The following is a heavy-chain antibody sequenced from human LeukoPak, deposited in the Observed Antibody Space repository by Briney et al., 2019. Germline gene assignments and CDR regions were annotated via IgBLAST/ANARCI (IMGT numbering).Heavy chain of an antibody. CDR1: GFTFSSYS. CDR2: IRYDGSNK. J-gene: IGHJ4*02. CDR3: AKRQVADY. Sequence: GGSLRLSCTGSGFTFSSYSMNWVRQAPGKGLEWVAFIRYDGSNKYYADSVKGRFTISRDNSKNTLYLQMNSLRAEDTAVYYCAKRQVADYWGQGTLVTVSS. V-gene: IGHV3-30*02.